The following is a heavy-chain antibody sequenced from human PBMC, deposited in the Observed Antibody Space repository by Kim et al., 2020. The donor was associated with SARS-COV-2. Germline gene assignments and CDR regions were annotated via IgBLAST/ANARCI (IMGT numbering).Heavy chain of an antibody. D-gene: IGHD3-10*01. V-gene: IGHV3-48*02. CDR2: STI. J-gene: IGHJ4*02. Sequence: STIYYADSVKGRFTISRDNAKNSLYLQMNSLRDEDTAVYYCARDSGVYFDYWGQGTLVTVSS. CDR3: ARDSGVYFDY.